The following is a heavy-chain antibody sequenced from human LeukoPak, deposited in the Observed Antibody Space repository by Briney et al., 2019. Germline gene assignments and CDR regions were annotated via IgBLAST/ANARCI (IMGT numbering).Heavy chain of an antibody. D-gene: IGHD5-24*01. CDR3: ARAWGDGYNYLDY. Sequence: SVKVSCKASGGTFSSYAISWVRQAPGQGLEWMGGIVPIFGTANYAQKFQGRVTITADESTSTAYMELSSLRSEDTAEYYCARAWGDGYNYLDYWGQGTLVTVSS. CDR1: GGTFSSYA. CDR2: IVPIFGTA. J-gene: IGHJ4*02. V-gene: IGHV1-69*13.